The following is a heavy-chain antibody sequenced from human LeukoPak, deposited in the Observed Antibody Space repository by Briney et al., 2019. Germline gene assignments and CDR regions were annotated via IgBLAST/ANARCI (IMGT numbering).Heavy chain of an antibody. CDR2: MSGDGNHY. V-gene: IGHV3-30-3*01. J-gene: IGHJ4*02. D-gene: IGHD2-15*01. CDR1: GFTFSTSS. CDR3: ARGSKATPPSFNY. Sequence: GGSLRLSCAASGFTFSTSSMQWVRQAPGKGLEWLAVMSGDGNHYSYGDSVQGRLSISRDNSKNTLYLHMKSLRVEDTAFYYCARGSKATPPSFNYLGQGTLVTVPS.